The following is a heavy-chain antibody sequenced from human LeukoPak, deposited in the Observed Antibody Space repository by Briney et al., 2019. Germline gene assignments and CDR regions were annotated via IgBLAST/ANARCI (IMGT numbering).Heavy chain of an antibody. J-gene: IGHJ6*03. Sequence: SETLSLTCGVSGGSISSSSYYWGWFRQPPGKGLEWIASISYSGSTYYNPSLKSRVAISVDTSKNQFSLKLSSVTAADTAVYYCARGRGYVFYYYYYYYMDVWGKGTTVTVSS. CDR3: ARGRGYVFYYYYYYYMDV. V-gene: IGHV4-39*01. CDR2: ISYSGST. CDR1: GGSISSSSYY. D-gene: IGHD3-16*01.